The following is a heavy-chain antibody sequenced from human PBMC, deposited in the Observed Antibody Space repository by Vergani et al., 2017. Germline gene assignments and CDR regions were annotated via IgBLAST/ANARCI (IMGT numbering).Heavy chain of an antibody. CDR2: MNPNSGNT. CDR1: GYTFSSYD. CDR3: ARGDPYCSSTSCSNDAFDI. D-gene: IGHD2-2*01. Sequence: QVQLVQSGAEVKKPGASVKVSCKASGYTFSSYDINWVRQATGQGLEWMGWMNPNSGNTGYAQKLQGRVTMTRNTAIRTAYMELSSLRSEDTAVYYCARGDPYCSSTSCSNDAFDIWGQGTMVTVSS. J-gene: IGHJ3*02. V-gene: IGHV1-8*01.